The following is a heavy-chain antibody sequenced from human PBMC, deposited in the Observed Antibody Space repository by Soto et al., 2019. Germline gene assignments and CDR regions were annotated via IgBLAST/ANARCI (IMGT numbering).Heavy chain of an antibody. V-gene: IGHV3-74*01. CDR3: ARSTTGTFDY. CDR1: GFTFSSYW. CDR2: INSDGSST. J-gene: IGHJ4*02. Sequence: GGSLSISCAACGFTFSSYWMDWVRQAPGKGLVWVSRINSDGSSTNYADSVKGRFTISRDNAKNTLSLQMNSLRAEDTAVYYCARSTTGTFDYWGQGTLVTVSS. D-gene: IGHD1-1*01.